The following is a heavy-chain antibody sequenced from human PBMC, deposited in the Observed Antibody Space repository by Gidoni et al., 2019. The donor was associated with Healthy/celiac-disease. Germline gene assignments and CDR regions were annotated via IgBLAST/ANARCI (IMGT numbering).Heavy chain of an antibody. CDR3: AKDGVVAAADYYYYYGMDV. CDR2: ISYDGSNK. Sequence: QVQLVESGGGVVQPGRSLRLSCAASGFTFRSYGMHWVRQAPGKGLEWVAVISYDGSNKYYADSVKGRFTISRDNSKNTLYLQMNSLRAEDTAVYYCAKDGVVAAADYYYYYGMDVWGQGTTVTVSS. D-gene: IGHD6-13*01. J-gene: IGHJ6*02. CDR1: GFTFRSYG. V-gene: IGHV3-30*18.